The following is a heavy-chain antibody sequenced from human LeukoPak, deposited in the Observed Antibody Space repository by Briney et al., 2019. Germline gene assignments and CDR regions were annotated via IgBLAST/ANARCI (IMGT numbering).Heavy chain of an antibody. CDR1: GYTFTSYG. D-gene: IGHD2-2*01. CDR3: ARSSTSCYRNCWLDY. V-gene: IGHV1-69*04. Sequence: GASVKVSCKASGYTFTSYGISWVRQAPGQGLEWMGRIIPILGIANYAQKFQGRVTITADKSTSTAYMELSSLRSEDTAVYYCARSSTSCYRNCWLDYWGQGTLVTVSS. CDR2: IIPILGIA. J-gene: IGHJ4*02.